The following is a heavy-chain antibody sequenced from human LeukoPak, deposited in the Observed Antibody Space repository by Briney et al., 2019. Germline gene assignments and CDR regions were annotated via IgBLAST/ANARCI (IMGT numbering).Heavy chain of an antibody. Sequence: PGGSLRLSCAASGFTFSSYAMNWVRQAPGKGLEWVSVIYSGGSTYYADSVKGRFTISRDNSKNTLYLQMNSLRAEDTAVYYCAADVVVVAASGAFDIWGQGTMVTVSS. V-gene: IGHV3-53*01. CDR3: AADVVVVAASGAFDI. CDR1: GFTFSSYA. D-gene: IGHD2-15*01. CDR2: IYSGGST. J-gene: IGHJ3*02.